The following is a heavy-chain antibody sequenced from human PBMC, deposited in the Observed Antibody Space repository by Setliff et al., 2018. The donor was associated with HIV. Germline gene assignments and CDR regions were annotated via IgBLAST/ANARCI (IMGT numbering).Heavy chain of an antibody. CDR3: AREGITGTTLHPY. J-gene: IGHJ4*02. CDR2: IPYDGSHE. V-gene: IGHV3-30*04. Sequence: GGSLRLSCAASGFTFSNYAMHWVRQAPGKGLEWVAVIPYDGSHEYYVDSVKGRFTISRDNSKNTLFLQMNSLRAEDTAVYYCAREGITGTTLHPYWGQGTLVTVSS. D-gene: IGHD1-7*01. CDR1: GFTFSNYA.